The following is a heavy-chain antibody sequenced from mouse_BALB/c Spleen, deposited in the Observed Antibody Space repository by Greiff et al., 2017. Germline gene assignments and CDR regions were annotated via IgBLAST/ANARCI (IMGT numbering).Heavy chain of an antibody. CDR2: IRNKANGYTT. CDR3: ARDGNYGWYFDV. Sequence: EVNVVESGGGLVQPGGSLRLSCATSGFTFTDYYMSWVRQPPGKALEWLGFIRNKANGYTTEYSASVKGRFTISRDNSQSILYLQMNTLRAEDSATYYCARDGNYGWYFDVWGAGTTVTVSS. J-gene: IGHJ1*01. D-gene: IGHD1-1*01. CDR1: GFTFTDYY. V-gene: IGHV7-3*02.